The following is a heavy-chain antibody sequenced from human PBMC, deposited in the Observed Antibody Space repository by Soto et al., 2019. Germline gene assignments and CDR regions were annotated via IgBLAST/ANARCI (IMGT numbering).Heavy chain of an antibody. CDR1: SGSISSSNW. CDR3: ASSSSSWSSGWFDP. V-gene: IGHV4-4*02. D-gene: IGHD6-13*01. CDR2: IYHSGST. Sequence: SETLSLTCAVSSGSISSSNWWSGVRQPPGKGLEWIGEIYHSGSTNYNPSLKSRVTISVDKSKNQFSLKLSSVTAADTAVYYCASSSSSWSSGWFDPWGQGTLVTVSS. J-gene: IGHJ5*02.